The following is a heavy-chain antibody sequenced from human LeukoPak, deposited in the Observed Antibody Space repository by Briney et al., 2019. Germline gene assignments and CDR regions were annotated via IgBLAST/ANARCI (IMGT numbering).Heavy chain of an antibody. CDR3: AKDHSSGWYGSFDY. J-gene: IGHJ4*02. CDR2: ISGSGGST. Sequence: PGGSLRLSCAASGFTFSSYAMSWVRQAPGKGLEWVSAISGSGGSTYYADSVKGRFTISRDNSKITLYLQMNSLRAEDTAVYYCAKDHSSGWYGSFDYWGQGTLVTVSS. V-gene: IGHV3-23*01. CDR1: GFTFSSYA. D-gene: IGHD6-19*01.